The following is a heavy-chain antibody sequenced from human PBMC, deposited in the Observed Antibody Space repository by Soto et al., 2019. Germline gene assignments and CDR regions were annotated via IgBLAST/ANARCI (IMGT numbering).Heavy chain of an antibody. D-gene: IGHD5-18*01. Sequence: GGSLRLSCAASGFTFSSYGMHWVRQAPGKGLEWVAVISYDGSNKYYADSVKGRFTISRDNSKNTLYLQMNSLRAEDTAVYYCAKGSRSSTRKLWQKFGDYWGQGTLVTVSS. CDR1: GFTFSSYG. CDR3: AKGSRSSTRKLWQKFGDY. CDR2: ISYDGSNK. J-gene: IGHJ4*02. V-gene: IGHV3-30*18.